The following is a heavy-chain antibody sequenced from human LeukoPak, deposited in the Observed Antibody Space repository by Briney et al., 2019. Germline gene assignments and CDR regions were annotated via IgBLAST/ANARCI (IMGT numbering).Heavy chain of an antibody. V-gene: IGHV3-21*01. D-gene: IGHD3-10*01. CDR1: GFTFSTHG. J-gene: IGHJ3*02. CDR3: SRGRSITILRGVAISDGFDI. Sequence: GGSLRLSCAASGFTFSTHGMNWVRQAPGKGLEWVSFIDTTTSYKYYADSVKGRFTISRDNAKNSLYLQMNSLRADDTAFYYCSRGRSITILRGVAISDGFDIWGQGTMVTVSS. CDR2: IDTTTSYK.